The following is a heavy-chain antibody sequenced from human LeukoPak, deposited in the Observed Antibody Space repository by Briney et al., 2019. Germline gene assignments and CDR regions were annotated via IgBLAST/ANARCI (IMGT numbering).Heavy chain of an antibody. CDR3: ARETIFGVVTTLGRHYYYYMDV. V-gene: IGHV3-30*04. Sequence: GGSLRLSCAASGFTFSSYAMHCVRQAPGKGLEWVAVISYDGSNKYYADSVKGRFTISRDNSKNTLYLQMNSLRAEDTAVYYCARETIFGVVTTLGRHYYYYMDVWGKGTTVTVSS. CDR1: GFTFSSYA. D-gene: IGHD3-3*01. J-gene: IGHJ6*03. CDR2: ISYDGSNK.